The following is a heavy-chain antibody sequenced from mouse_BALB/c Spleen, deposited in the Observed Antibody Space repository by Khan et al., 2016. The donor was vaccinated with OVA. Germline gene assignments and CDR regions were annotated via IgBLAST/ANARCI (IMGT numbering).Heavy chain of an antibody. CDR2: IDPENGNS. J-gene: IGHJ3*01. Sequence: VQLKESGTELVRPGALVKLSCKTSGFNIKDYYMHWVKQRPEQGLEWIGWIDPENGNSICDPKFQGKASLTADTSSNTAYLQLSSLTSEDTAVYYCARDGYSPWFAYWGQGTLVAVSA. CDR1: GFNIKDYY. V-gene: IGHV14-1*02. CDR3: ARDGYSPWFAY. D-gene: IGHD2-3*01.